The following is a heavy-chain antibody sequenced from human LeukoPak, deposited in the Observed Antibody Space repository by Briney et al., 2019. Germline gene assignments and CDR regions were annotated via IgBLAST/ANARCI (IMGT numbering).Heavy chain of an antibody. CDR1: GFTFDDYA. V-gene: IGHV3-9*01. Sequence: GGSLRLSCAASGFTFDDYAMHWVRQAPGKGLEWVSSISWNSDNMHYVGFVKGRFSISRDNSKNTLYLQMDSLRGEDTAVYYCAKDFRIGYSAHFDYWGQGALVTVSS. CDR3: AKDFRIGYSAHFDY. D-gene: IGHD2-21*01. CDR2: ISWNSDNM. J-gene: IGHJ4*02.